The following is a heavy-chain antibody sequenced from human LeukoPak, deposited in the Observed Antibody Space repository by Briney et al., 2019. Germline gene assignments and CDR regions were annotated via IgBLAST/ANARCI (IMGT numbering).Heavy chain of an antibody. CDR3: ARGTRGVNSPYFDY. CDR2: ISAYSGNT. D-gene: IGHD4-23*01. J-gene: IGHJ4*02. V-gene: IGHV1-18*01. Sequence: ASVKVSCKASGYTFTSYGISWVRQAPGQGLEWMGWISAYSGNTNYAQKLQGRVTMTTDTSTSTAYMGLRSLRSDDTAVYYCARGTRGVNSPYFDYWGQGTLVTVSS. CDR1: GYTFTSYG.